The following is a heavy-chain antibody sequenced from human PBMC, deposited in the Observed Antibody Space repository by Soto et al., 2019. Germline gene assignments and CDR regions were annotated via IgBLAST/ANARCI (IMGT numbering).Heavy chain of an antibody. CDR1: GFTFSNAW. Sequence: GGSLRLSCAASGFTFSNAWMNWVRQAPGKGLEWVGRIRSKANSYATAYAASVKGRFTISRDDSKNTAYLQMNSLRAEDTAVYYCAKYDYIWGSYRYDYYYYYMDVWGKGTTVTVSS. CDR2: IRSKANSYAT. CDR3: AKYDYIWGSYRYDYYYYYMDV. D-gene: IGHD3-16*02. V-gene: IGHV3-73*01. J-gene: IGHJ6*03.